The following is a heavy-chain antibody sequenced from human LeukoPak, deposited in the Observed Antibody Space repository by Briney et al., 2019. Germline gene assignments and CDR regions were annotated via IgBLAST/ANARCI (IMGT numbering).Heavy chain of an antibody. CDR3: AKTRVAVGAYFYYHMDV. Sequence: GGSLRLSCAASDFIVSGEYMHWVRQAPGKGLEWVSLISSDGRTYYADSVKGRFTISRDISRNTLYLQMNSLRAEDTAKYYCAKTRVAVGAYFYYHMDVWGNGTTVTVSS. CDR1: DFIVSGEY. V-gene: IGHV3-53*01. CDR2: ISSDGRT. J-gene: IGHJ6*03. D-gene: IGHD1-26*01.